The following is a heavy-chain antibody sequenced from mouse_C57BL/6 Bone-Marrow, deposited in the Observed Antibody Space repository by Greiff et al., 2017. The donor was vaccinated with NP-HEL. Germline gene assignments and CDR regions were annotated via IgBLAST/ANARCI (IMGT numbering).Heavy chain of an antibody. D-gene: IGHD1-1*01. Sequence: QVQLQQPGAELVRPGTSVKLSCKASGYTFTSYWMHWVKQRPGQGLEWIGVIDPSDSYTNYNQKFKGKATLTVDTSSSTAYMQLSSLTSEDSAVYYCGITTVGNWYFDVWGTGTTVTVSS. CDR1: GYTFTSYW. CDR2: IDPSDSYT. CDR3: GITTVGNWYFDV. J-gene: IGHJ1*03. V-gene: IGHV1-59*01.